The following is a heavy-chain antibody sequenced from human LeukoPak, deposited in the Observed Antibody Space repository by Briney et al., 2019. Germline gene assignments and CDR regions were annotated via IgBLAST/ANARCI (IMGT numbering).Heavy chain of an antibody. CDR3: ARGEIVGATMGILYYFDY. J-gene: IGHJ4*02. D-gene: IGHD1-26*01. CDR2: ISAYNGNT. Sequence: GASVKVSCKASGYTFTSYGISWVRQAPGQGLEWMGWISAYNGNTNYAQKLQGRVTMTTDTSTSTAYMELRSLRSDDTAVYYCARGEIVGATMGILYYFDYWGQGTLVTVSS. CDR1: GYTFTSYG. V-gene: IGHV1-18*01.